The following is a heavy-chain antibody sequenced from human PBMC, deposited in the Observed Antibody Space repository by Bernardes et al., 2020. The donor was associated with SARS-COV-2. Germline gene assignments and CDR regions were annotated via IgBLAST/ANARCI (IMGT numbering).Heavy chain of an antibody. V-gene: IGHV4-4*07. CDR2: IYTSGST. D-gene: IGHD2-8*02. CDR3: AREHWWYRMHYYFDY. Sequence: SETLSLTCTVSGGSIRSSYWSWIRQPAGPGLAWIGRIYTSGSTHYNPSLKSRVTMSVDTSKNQFSLKLSSVTAADTAVYYCAREHWWYRMHYYFDYWGQGTLVTVSS. CDR1: GGSIRSSY. J-gene: IGHJ4*02.